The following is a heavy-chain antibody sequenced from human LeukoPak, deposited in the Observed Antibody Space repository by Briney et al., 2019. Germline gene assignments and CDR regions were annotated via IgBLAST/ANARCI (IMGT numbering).Heavy chain of an antibody. D-gene: IGHD3-3*01. CDR1: GFPISSGYY. V-gene: IGHV4-38-2*02. CDR2: MYHSGTT. Sequence: SETLSLTCSVSGFPISSGYYWGWIRQPPGQGLEWIGSMYHSGTTYHNPSPKSRITMSVDTSKNQFSLKLNSVTAADTAVYYCARDRRFLEWLMTPYWYFDLWGRGTLVAVSS. CDR3: ARDRRFLEWLMTPYWYFDL. J-gene: IGHJ2*01.